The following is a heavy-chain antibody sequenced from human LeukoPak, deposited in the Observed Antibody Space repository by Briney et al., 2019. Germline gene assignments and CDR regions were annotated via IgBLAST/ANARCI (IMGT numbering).Heavy chain of an antibody. V-gene: IGHV3-21*01. D-gene: IGHD1-26*01. CDR1: GFTFSSYS. J-gene: IGHJ4*02. CDR3: ATGAGGARALDY. Sequence: SGGSLRLSCAASGFTFSSYSMNWVRQAPGKGLEWVSSISSSSSYIYYADSVKGRFTISRDNAKNSLYLQMNSLRAEDTAVYYCATGAGGARALDYWGQGTLVTVSS. CDR2: ISSSSSYI.